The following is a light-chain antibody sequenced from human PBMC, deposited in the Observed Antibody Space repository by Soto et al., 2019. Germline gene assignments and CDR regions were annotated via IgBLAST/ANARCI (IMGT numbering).Light chain of an antibody. CDR1: SSNIGSHT. J-gene: IGLJ3*02. CDR2: SNN. Sequence: QSVLTQPPSASGTPGQRVTISCSGSSSNIGSHTVNWYQQLPGTAPKLLIYSNNLRPSGVPDRFSGYKSGTSASLAISGLQSEDEADYYCATWDGSLNWVFGGGTKLPVL. V-gene: IGLV1-44*01. CDR3: ATWDGSLNWV.